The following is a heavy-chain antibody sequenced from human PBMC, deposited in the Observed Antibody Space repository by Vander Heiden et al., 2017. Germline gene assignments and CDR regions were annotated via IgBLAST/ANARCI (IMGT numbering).Heavy chain of an antibody. D-gene: IGHD3-3*01. CDR2: IWYDGSKT. J-gene: IGHJ3*02. V-gene: IGHV3-33*01. Sequence: QVQLVWSGGGVVPAGRSLRLSCAAAGVALSGSGMHWVRQAPGKGLEWVTVIWYDGSKTNYVDSVKGRFTISRDDSKNTLYLQMNSLRAEDTGVYYCARYDGTTHAFDSWGKGTMVTVSS. CDR3: ARYDGTTHAFDS. CDR1: GVALSGSG.